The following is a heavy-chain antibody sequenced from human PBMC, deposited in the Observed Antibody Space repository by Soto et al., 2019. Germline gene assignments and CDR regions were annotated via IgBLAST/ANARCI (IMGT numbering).Heavy chain of an antibody. D-gene: IGHD6-13*01. CDR2: ISSSSSPI. J-gene: IGHJ5*02. V-gene: IGHV3-48*02. Sequence: GGSLRLSCAASGFTFSSYSMNWVRQAPGKGLEWVSYISSSSSPIYYADSVKGRFTISRDNAKNSLYLQMNSLRDEDTAVYYCAREVPSSSWYWFDPWGQGTLVTVSS. CDR1: GFTFSSYS. CDR3: AREVPSSSWYWFDP.